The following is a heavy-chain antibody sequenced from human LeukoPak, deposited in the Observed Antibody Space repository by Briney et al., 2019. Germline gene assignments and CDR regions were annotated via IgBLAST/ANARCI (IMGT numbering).Heavy chain of an antibody. CDR2: INHSGST. D-gene: IGHD1-26*01. CDR3: AYSGSYGHLGY. Sequence: SETLSLTCAVYGGSFSGYYWSWIRQPPGKGLEWIGEINHSGSTNYNPSLKSRVTISVDTSKNQFSLRLSSVTAADTALYYCAYSGSYGHLGYWGQGIPDTVSS. V-gene: IGHV4-34*01. CDR1: GGSFSGYY. J-gene: IGHJ4*02.